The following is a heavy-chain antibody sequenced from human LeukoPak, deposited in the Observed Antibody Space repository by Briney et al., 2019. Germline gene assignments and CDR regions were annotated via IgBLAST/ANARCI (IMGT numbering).Heavy chain of an antibody. Sequence: SSQTLSLTCTVSGGSISSGGYYWSWIRLHPGKGLEWIGYIYYSGSTYYNPSLKSRVTISVDTSKNQFSLKLSSVTAADTAVYYCARAQAAAGNSLDYWGQGTLVTVSS. V-gene: IGHV4-31*03. CDR1: GGSISSGGYY. CDR3: ARAQAAAGNSLDY. J-gene: IGHJ4*02. CDR2: IYYSGST. D-gene: IGHD6-13*01.